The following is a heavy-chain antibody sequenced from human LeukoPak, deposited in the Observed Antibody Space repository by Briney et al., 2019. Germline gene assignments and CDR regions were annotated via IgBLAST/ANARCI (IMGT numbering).Heavy chain of an antibody. CDR2: IYYSGST. J-gene: IGHJ4*02. Sequence: SETLSLTCTVSGDSISSYYWSWIRQPPGKGLEWIGYIYYSGSTNQNPSLKSRVTISVDTSKNQFSLKLSSVTAADTAVYYCARGLIAAAEFDYWGQGTLVTVSS. CDR1: GDSISSYY. CDR3: ARGLIAAAEFDY. D-gene: IGHD6-13*01. V-gene: IGHV4-59*01.